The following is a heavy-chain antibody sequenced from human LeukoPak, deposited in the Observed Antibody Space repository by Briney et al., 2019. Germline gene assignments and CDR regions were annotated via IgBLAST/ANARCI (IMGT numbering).Heavy chain of an antibody. J-gene: IGHJ5*02. CDR2: IVVGSGNT. V-gene: IGHV1-58*01. D-gene: IGHD6-13*01. Sequence: SVRVSCKASGFTFTSSAVQWVRQARGQRLEWIGWIVVGSGNTNYAQKFQERVTITRDMSTSTAYMELSSLRSEDTAVYYCAAGPQGQQLVYWFDPWGQGTLVTVSS. CDR3: AAGPQGQQLVYWFDP. CDR1: GFTFTSSA.